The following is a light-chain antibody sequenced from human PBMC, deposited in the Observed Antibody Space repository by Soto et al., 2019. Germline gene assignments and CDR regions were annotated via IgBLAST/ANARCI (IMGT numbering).Light chain of an antibody. CDR3: QQYGYSSWT. V-gene: IGKV3-20*01. Sequence: EIVLTQSPGTLSLSPGERATLSCRASQSVDSKDLAWYQQKPGQAPRILIFAASNRATGIPDRFSGSGSGTDFTLTISRLEPGDFAVYYCQQYGYSSWTLGQGTKVDIK. J-gene: IGKJ1*01. CDR1: QSVDSKD. CDR2: AAS.